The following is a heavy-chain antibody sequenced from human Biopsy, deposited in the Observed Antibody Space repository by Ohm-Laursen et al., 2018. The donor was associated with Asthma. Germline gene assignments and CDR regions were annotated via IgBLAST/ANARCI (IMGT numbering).Heavy chain of an antibody. CDR2: ITFDGSTQ. V-gene: IGHV3-30*03. D-gene: IGHD6-13*01. J-gene: IGHJ4*02. CDR3: LRDTLGYYFDI. CDR1: GFSFSNFG. Sequence: SLRLSCSASGFSFSNFGMHWVRQAPGKGLEWEAVITFDGSTQHYGDSVKGRFTISRDNSKNMLFLQMNSLRAEDTAVYYCLRDTLGYYFDIWGQGTQVTVSS.